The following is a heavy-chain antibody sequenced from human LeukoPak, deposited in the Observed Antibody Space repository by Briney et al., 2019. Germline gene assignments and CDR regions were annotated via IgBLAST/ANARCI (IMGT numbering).Heavy chain of an antibody. D-gene: IGHD6-13*01. V-gene: IGHV1-8*01. J-gene: IGHJ4*02. CDR1: GYTFTSYD. CDR3: ARGSAAAYYLFDY. CDR2: MNPNSGNT. Sequence: ASLKVSCKASGYTFTSYDINWVRQATGQGLEWMGWMNPNSGNTGYAQKFQGRVTMTRNTSISTAYMELSSLRSEDTAVYYCARGSAAAYYLFDYWGQGTLVTVSS.